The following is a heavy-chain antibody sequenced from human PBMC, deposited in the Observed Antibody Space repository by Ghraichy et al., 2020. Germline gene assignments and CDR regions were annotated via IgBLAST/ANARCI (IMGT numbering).Heavy chain of an antibody. V-gene: IGHV4-34*01. CDR2: INHSGST. Sequence: SQTLSLTCAVYGGSFSGYYWSWIRQPPGKGLEWIGEINHSGSTNYNPSLKSRVTISVDTSKNQFSLKLSSVTAADTAVYYCARDHTTGADFDIWGQGTMVTVSS. J-gene: IGHJ3*02. CDR1: GGSFSGYY. D-gene: IGHD1-1*01. CDR3: ARDHTTGADFDI.